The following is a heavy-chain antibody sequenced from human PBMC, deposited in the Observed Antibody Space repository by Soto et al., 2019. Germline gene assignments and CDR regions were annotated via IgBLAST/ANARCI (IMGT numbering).Heavy chain of an antibody. V-gene: IGHV3-21*01. CDR1: GFTFSSYS. Sequence: PGGSLRLSCAASGFTFSSYSMNWVRQAPGKGLEWVSSISSSSSYIYYADSVKGRFTISRDNAKNSLYLQMNSLRAEDTAVYYCARTRIGAGSTDYWGQGTLVTVSS. D-gene: IGHD6-19*01. CDR2: ISSSSSYI. J-gene: IGHJ4*02. CDR3: ARTRIGAGSTDY.